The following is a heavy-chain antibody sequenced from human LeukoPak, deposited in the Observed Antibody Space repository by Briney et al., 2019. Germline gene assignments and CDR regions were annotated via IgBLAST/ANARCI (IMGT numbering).Heavy chain of an antibody. CDR1: GGSISSSSYY. V-gene: IGHV4-39*01. CDR2: IYYSGST. D-gene: IGHD5-18*01. CDR3: SGSYGAPDYYMDV. Sequence: SETLSLTXTVSGGSISSSSYYWGWIRQPPGKGLEWIGSIYYSGSTYYNPSLKSRVTISVDTSKNQFSLKLSSVTAADTAVYYCSGSYGAPDYYMDVWGKGTTVTVSS. J-gene: IGHJ6*03.